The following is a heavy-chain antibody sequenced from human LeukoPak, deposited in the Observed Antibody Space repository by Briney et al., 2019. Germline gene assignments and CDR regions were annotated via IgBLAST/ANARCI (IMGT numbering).Heavy chain of an antibody. D-gene: IGHD6-13*01. CDR1: GGSISSRSYY. J-gene: IGHJ3*02. CDR2: INHSGST. CDR3: ARGIAAAGTRAFDI. Sequence: SETLSLTCTVSGGSISSRSYYWGWIRQPPGKGLGWIGEINHSGSTNYNPSLKSRVTISVDTSKNQFSLKLSSVTAADTAVYYCARGIAAAGTRAFDIWGQGTMVTVSS. V-gene: IGHV4-39*07.